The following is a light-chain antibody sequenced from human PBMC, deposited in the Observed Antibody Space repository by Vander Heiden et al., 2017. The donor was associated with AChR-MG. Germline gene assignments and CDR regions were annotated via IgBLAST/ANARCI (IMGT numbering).Light chain of an antibody. CDR3: QQEDTYPLT. Sequence: DIQMTQSPSTLSASVGDRVTMTCRASQSVSSRLAWYQQKPGKAPKALIYQASNLEDGVPSRFSGSGSGTEFTLTISSLHPDDFATYYCQQEDTYPLTFGGGTKVEIE. CDR1: QSVSSR. J-gene: IGKJ4*01. CDR2: QAS. V-gene: IGKV1-5*03.